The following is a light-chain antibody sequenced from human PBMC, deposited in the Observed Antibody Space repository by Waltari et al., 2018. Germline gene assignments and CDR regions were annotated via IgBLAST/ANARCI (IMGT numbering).Light chain of an antibody. CDR3: QQPPGT. V-gene: IGKV1-9*01. CDR2: AAS. Sequence: IQLTQSPSFLSASVGDRVTFTCRASRDIRHYFAWYQQKSGKAPKLLIFAASTLQSGVPSRFSGSGSGTEFTLTISSLQPEDLATYYCQQPPGTFGGGTKVEIK. J-gene: IGKJ4*01. CDR1: RDIRHY.